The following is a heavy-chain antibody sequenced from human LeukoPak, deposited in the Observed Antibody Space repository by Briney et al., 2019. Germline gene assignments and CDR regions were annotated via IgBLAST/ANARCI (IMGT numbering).Heavy chain of an antibody. V-gene: IGHV4-30-2*01. CDR3: ARGGGFYGTGTTHFDY. D-gene: IGHD4-17*01. CDR2: IFHNGNT. J-gene: IGHJ4*02. Sequence: SSQTLSLTCAVSGGSLSRGSYSWSWIRQPPGKGLEWIGYIFHNGNTHYNPSLKSRVTLSIDKSKNQFSLKLSSVTAADTALYFCARGGGFYGTGTTHFDYWGQGTLVIVSS. CDR1: GGSLSRGSYS.